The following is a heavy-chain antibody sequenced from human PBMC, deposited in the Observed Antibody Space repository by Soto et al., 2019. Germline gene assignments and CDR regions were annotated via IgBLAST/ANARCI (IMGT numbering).Heavy chain of an antibody. Sequence: GGSLRLSCAASGFTFDDYAMHWVRQAPGKGLEWVSGISWNSGSIGYADSVKGRFAISRDNAKNSLYLQMNSLRAEDTAVYYCARDQVVVVAATAYNWFDPWGQGTLVTVSS. V-gene: IGHV3-9*01. CDR2: ISWNSGSI. D-gene: IGHD2-15*01. CDR3: ARDQVVVVAATAYNWFDP. CDR1: GFTFDDYA. J-gene: IGHJ5*02.